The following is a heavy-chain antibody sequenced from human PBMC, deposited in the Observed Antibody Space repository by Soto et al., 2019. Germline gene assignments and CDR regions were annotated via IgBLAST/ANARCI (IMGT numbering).Heavy chain of an antibody. V-gene: IGHV3-30*18. CDR2: ISYDGSNK. Sequence: GGSLRLSCAASGFTFSSYGMHWVRQAPGKGLEWVAVISYDGSNKYYADSVKGRFTISRDNSKNTLYLQMNSLRAEDTAVYYCAKVGYDILTGYFDYWGQGTLVTVSS. CDR3: AKVGYDILTGYFDY. J-gene: IGHJ4*02. CDR1: GFTFSSYG. D-gene: IGHD3-9*01.